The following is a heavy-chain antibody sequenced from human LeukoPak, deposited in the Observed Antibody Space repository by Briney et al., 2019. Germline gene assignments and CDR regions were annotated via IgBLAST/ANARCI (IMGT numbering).Heavy chain of an antibody. Sequence: VSVKVSCKASGYTFIGYYLHWVRQAPGQGLEWMGWINPHNGDTNYAQKFQGRVTMTRDTSITTAYMELSRPKSDDTAVYYCATVRDIVVGGGPYYFDHWGQGTLVTVSS. V-gene: IGHV1-2*02. CDR2: INPHNGDT. J-gene: IGHJ4*02. CDR3: ATVRDIVVGGGPYYFDH. D-gene: IGHD2-15*01. CDR1: GYTFIGYY.